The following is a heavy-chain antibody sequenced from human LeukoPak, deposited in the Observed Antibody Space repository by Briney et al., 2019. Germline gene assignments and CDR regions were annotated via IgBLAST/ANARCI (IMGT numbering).Heavy chain of an antibody. V-gene: IGHV3-48*01. CDR3: ARDLGATIFDFDY. CDR2: ISSIGSTI. J-gene: IGHJ4*02. Sequence: GGSLRLSCAASGFTFSTYTMNWVRQAPGKGLEWVSSISSIGSTIYYADSVKGRFTISRDNAKNSQYLQMNSLRVEDTAVYYCARDLGATIFDFDYWGQGTLVTVSS. CDR1: GFTFSTYT. D-gene: IGHD1-26*01.